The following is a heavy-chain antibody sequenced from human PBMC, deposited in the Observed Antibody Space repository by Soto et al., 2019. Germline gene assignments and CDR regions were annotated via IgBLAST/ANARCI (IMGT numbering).Heavy chain of an antibody. CDR1: GGSIRSYH. V-gene: IGHV4-59*01. CDR2: VYYTGTT. Sequence: SETLSLTCTVSGGSIRSYHWSWVRQPPGKGLEWIASVYYTGTTNYNPSLGSRVTISIDAPGNRFSMEITSVTAADTAIYYCARDTVLTGMFDFWGQGTLVTVSS. CDR3: ARDTVLTGMFDF. D-gene: IGHD4-17*01. J-gene: IGHJ4*02.